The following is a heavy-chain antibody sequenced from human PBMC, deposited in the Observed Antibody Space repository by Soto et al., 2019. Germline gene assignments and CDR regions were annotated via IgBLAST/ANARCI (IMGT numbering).Heavy chain of an antibody. CDR3: ARGIAAAVAWFDP. CDR2: IYYSGST. Sequence: SETLSLTCTVSGGSISSGGYYWSWIRQHPGKGLEWIGYIYYSGSTYYNPSLKSRVTISVDTSKNQFSLKLSSVAAADTAVYYCARGIAAAVAWFDPWRQGTLVTVSS. V-gene: IGHV4-31*03. J-gene: IGHJ5*02. CDR1: GGSISSGGYY. D-gene: IGHD6-13*01.